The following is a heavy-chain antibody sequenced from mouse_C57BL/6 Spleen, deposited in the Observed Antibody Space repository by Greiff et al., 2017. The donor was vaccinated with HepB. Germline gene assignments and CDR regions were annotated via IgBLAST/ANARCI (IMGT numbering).Heavy chain of an antibody. CDR3: ARSADYYSNAYAMDY. D-gene: IGHD2-5*01. CDR1: CYTFTSYG. J-gene: IGHJ4*01. V-gene: IGHV1-81*01. Sequence: QVQLKQSGAELARPGASVKLSCKASCYTFTSYGISWVKQRTGQGLEWIGEIYPRSGNTYYNEKFKGKATLTADKSSSTAYMELRSLTSEDAAVYFCARSADYYSNAYAMDYWGQGTSVTVSS. CDR2: IYPRSGNT.